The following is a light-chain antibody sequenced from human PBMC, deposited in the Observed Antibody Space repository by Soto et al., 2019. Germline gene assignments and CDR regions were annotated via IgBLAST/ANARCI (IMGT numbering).Light chain of an antibody. V-gene: IGLV1-47*01. CDR1: NSNIESNY. Sequence: QSVLTQPPSASGPPGQSVAISCSGSNSNIESNYVYWYQHLPGTAPKLLIYMNNQRPSGVPDRFSGSKSGTSASLVIIGLRSEDEVEYYCAAWDASLSAVLFGGGTKVTVL. J-gene: IGLJ2*01. CDR2: MNN. CDR3: AAWDASLSAVL.